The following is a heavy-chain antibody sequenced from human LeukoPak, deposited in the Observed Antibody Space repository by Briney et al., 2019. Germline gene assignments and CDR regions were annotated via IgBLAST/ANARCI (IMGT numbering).Heavy chain of an antibody. Sequence: SVKVSCKASGGTFSSYAISWVRQAPGQGLEWMGGIIPIFGTANYARKFQGRVTITADESTSTAYMELSSLRSEDTAVYYCARSGATQDYYYGMDVWGQGTTVTVSS. CDR1: GGTFSSYA. V-gene: IGHV1-69*13. CDR3: ARSGATQDYYYGMDV. J-gene: IGHJ6*02. D-gene: IGHD5-12*01. CDR2: IIPIFGTA.